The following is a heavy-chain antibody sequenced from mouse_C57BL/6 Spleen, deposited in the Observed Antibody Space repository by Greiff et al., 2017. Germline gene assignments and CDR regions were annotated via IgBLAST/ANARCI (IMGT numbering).Heavy chain of an antibody. J-gene: IGHJ3*01. CDR3: ATGIITTVVPSWFAY. CDR1: GYAFSSYW. Sequence: QVQLQQSGAELVKPGASVKISCKASGYAFSSYWMNWVKQRPGKGLEWIGQIYPGDGDTNYNGKFKGKATLTADKSSSTAYMQLSSLTSEDSAVYFCATGIITTVVPSWFAYWGQGTLVTVSA. D-gene: IGHD1-1*01. V-gene: IGHV1-80*01. CDR2: IYPGDGDT.